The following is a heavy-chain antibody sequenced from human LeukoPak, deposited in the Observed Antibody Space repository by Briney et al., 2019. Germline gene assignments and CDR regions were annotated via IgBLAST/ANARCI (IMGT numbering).Heavy chain of an antibody. J-gene: IGHJ4*02. Sequence: SETLSLTCAVYGGPFSGYYWSWIRQPPGKGLEWIGEINHSGSTNYNPSLKSRVTISVDTSKNQFSLKLSSVTAADTAVYYCARATYSSNGWYESYWGQGTLVTVSS. V-gene: IGHV4-34*01. CDR1: GGPFSGYY. CDR3: ARATYSSNGWYESY. D-gene: IGHD6-19*01. CDR2: INHSGST.